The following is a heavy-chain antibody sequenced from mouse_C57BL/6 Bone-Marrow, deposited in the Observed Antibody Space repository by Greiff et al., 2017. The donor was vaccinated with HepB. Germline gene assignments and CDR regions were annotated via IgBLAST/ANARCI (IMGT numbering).Heavy chain of an antibody. CDR2: IYPGSGST. CDR3: ARGGHYYGSSGYYFDY. CDR1: GYTFTSYW. J-gene: IGHJ2*01. Sequence: QVQLQQPGAELVKPGASVKMSCKASGYTFTSYWLTWVKQRPGQGLEWIGDIYPGSGSTNYNEKFKSKATLTVDTSSSTAYMQLSSLTSEDSAVYYCARGGHYYGSSGYYFDYWGQGTTLTVSS. V-gene: IGHV1-55*01. D-gene: IGHD1-1*01.